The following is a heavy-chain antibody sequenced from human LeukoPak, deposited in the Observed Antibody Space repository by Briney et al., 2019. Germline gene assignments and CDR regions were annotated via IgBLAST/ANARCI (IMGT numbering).Heavy chain of an antibody. CDR2: ISAYNGNT. CDR1: GYTFTSYG. V-gene: IGHV1-18*01. CDR3: AKDPRNILTGDFDDFDI. Sequence: ASVKVSCKASGYTFTSYGISWVRQAPGQGLEWMGWISAYNGNTNYAQKLQGRVTMTTDTSTSTAYMELRSLRSDDTAVYFCAKDPRNILTGDFDDFDIWGQGTVVIVSS. J-gene: IGHJ3*02. D-gene: IGHD3-9*01.